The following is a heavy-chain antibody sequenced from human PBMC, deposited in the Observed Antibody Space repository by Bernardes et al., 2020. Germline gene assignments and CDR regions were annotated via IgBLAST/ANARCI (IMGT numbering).Heavy chain of an antibody. V-gene: IGHV3-23*01. Sequence: SLIFSCAASGFTFSSYAMSWVRQAPGTGLEWVSSISISGDSTYYADSVKGRFTISRDNSKDTLFLQMNSLRAEDTAIYFCAKDRPHYDYVWGSYHRGIDYWGQGTLVTVSS. J-gene: IGHJ4*02. CDR1: GFTFSSYA. CDR2: ISISGDST. CDR3: AKDRPHYDYVWGSYHRGIDY. D-gene: IGHD3-16*02.